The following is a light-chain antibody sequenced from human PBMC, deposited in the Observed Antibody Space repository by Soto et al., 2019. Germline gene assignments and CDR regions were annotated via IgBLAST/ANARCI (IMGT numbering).Light chain of an antibody. J-gene: IGKJ2*01. CDR1: QSLNSNF. CDR3: QQYDTSPPRYT. Sequence: ENVLTQSPGTLSLSPGESATLSCRASQSLNSNFLAWYQQKLGQAPRLLVYAASSRATGIPDRFSGSASGTVFTLTISRLEPEDFAVYYCQQYDTSPPRYTFGQGTKLEIK. CDR2: AAS. V-gene: IGKV3-20*01.